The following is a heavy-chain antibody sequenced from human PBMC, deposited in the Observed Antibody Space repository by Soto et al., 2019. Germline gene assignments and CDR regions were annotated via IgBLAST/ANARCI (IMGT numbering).Heavy chain of an antibody. CDR2: IRDSDSGGST. V-gene: IGHV3-23*01. CDR1: GFTFSNSA. CDR3: AKVRVGIDVDFDY. J-gene: IGHJ4*02. Sequence: VQLLESGGGLVQPGGSLRLSCAASGFTFSNSAMTWVRQAPAKGLEWVSTIRDSDSGGSTFYADSVKGRFTISRDDSKNTLYLQMSSLRAEDTAIYYCAKVRVGIDVDFDYWGQGALVTVSS. D-gene: IGHD2-21*01.